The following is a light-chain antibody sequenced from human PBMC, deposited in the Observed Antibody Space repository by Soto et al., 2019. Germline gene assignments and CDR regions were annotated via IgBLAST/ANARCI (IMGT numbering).Light chain of an antibody. V-gene: IGKV3-20*01. CDR1: QSVNNNY. CDR2: DAS. J-gene: IGKJ2*01. CDR3: QQYGTSNT. Sequence: EIVLTQSPGTLSLSPGERGTLSCRASQSVNNNYLAWYQQKPGLAPRLLIYDASSRVTGTPDRFSGSGSGTDFTLTINRLEPEDFAVYYCQQYGTSNTFGQGTKLEIK.